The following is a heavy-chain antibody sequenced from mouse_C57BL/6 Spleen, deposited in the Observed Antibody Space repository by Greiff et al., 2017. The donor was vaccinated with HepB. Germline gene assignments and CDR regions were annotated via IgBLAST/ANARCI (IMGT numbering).Heavy chain of an antibody. V-gene: IGHV10-3*01. J-gene: IGHJ1*03. D-gene: IGHD1-1*01. CDR3: VRDNPLYYYGSSYEEYFDV. CDR1: GFTFNTYA. Sequence: EVKLQESGGGLVQPKGSLKLSCAASGFTFNTYAMHWVRQAPGKGLEWVARIRSKSSNYATYYADSVKDRFTISRDDSQSMLYLQMNNLKTEDTAMYYCVRDNPLYYYGSSYEEYFDVWGTGTTVTVSS. CDR2: IRSKSSNYAT.